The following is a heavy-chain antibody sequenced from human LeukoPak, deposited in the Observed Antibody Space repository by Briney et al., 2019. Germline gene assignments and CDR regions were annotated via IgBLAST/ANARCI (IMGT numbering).Heavy chain of an antibody. Sequence: GESLKISWKCSGYSLTNYWIGLVRQTPGKGLGCVGIIDPADSDIRYSPSFQGQVTISADKSNSTAYLQWSSLKPSDTAMYYCARHEGGTYPPFDYWGQGTLVTVSS. CDR2: IDPADSDI. J-gene: IGHJ4*02. CDR1: GYSLTNYW. V-gene: IGHV5-51*01. CDR3: ARHEGGTYPPFDY.